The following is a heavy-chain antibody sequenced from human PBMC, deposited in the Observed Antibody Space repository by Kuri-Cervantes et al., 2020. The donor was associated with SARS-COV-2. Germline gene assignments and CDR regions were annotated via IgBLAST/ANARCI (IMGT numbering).Heavy chain of an antibody. CDR1: GFTFSSYW. J-gene: IGHJ4*02. V-gene: IGHV3-7*01. CDR3: ARLIGDGYPRYSFDH. CDR2: IKQDGSEK. D-gene: IGHD5-24*01. Sequence: GGSLRLSCAASGFTFSSYWMSWVRQAPGKGLEWVANIKQDGSEKYYVDSVKDRFTISRDNAKNSLYLQMNSLIAEDTAVYYCARLIGDGYPRYSFDHWGQGTLVTVSS.